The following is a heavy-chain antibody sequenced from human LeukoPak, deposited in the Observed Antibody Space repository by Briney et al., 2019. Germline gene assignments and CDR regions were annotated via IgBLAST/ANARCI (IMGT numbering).Heavy chain of an antibody. J-gene: IGHJ6*03. V-gene: IGHV4-39*02. Sequence: SETLSLTCTVSGGSISSSSYCWGWIRQPPGKGLEWIGSIYYSGSTYYNPSLKSRVTISVDTSKNQFSLKLSSVTAADTAVYYCAGETRSYYYMDVWGKGTTVTVSS. CDR1: GGSISSSSYC. D-gene: IGHD3-16*02. CDR3: AGETRSYYYMDV. CDR2: IYYSGST.